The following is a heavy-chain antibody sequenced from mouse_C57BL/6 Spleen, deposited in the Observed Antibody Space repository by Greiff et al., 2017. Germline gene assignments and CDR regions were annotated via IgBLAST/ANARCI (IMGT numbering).Heavy chain of an antibody. J-gene: IGHJ3*01. CDR1: GYTFTSYG. D-gene: IGHD2-4*01. V-gene: IGHV1-81*01. CDR3: ARRDDYDGFAY. Sequence: VQRVESGAELARPGASVKLSCEASGYTFTSYGISWVKQRTGQGLEWIGEIYPRSGNTYYNEKFKGKATLTADKSSSTAYMELRSLTSEDSAVYFCARRDDYDGFAYWGQGTLVTVSA. CDR2: IYPRSGNT.